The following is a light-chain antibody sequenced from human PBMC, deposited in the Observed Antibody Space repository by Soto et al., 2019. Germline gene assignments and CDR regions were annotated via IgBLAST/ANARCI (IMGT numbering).Light chain of an antibody. CDR3: MQAVLAPRT. CDR2: LGS. CDR1: QSLLHSNGKIY. V-gene: IGKV2-28*01. Sequence: DIVLTQSPLSLPVTPGEPASISCRSSQSLLHSNGKIYLDWYLKKPGQSPQLLIYLGSIRTSGVPDRFSGSGSGTDFTPQITRVEPEDVGIYYCMQAVLAPRTFGLGTKVEIK. J-gene: IGKJ1*01.